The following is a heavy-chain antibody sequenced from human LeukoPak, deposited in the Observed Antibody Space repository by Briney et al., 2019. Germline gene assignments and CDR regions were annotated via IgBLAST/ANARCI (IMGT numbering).Heavy chain of an antibody. J-gene: IGHJ4*02. CDR3: VIHSPRFAVDY. CDR2: IYPGDSDT. CDR1: GSCFTSYW. Sequence: GESLKISCKGSGSCFTSYWIGWVRQMPGKGLEWMGIIYPGDSDTRYSPSFQGQVTISADKSISTAYLQWSLKKTSDAAMYYCVIHSPRFAVDYWGQGTLVTVSS. V-gene: IGHV5-51*01. D-gene: IGHD3-10*01.